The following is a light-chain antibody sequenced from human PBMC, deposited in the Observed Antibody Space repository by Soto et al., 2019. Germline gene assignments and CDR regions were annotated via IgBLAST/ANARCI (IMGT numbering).Light chain of an antibody. CDR1: QSVDNSH. Sequence: EIVLTQSPGTLYVSPGERATLSCRASQSVDNSHVAWYQQRRGLAPRLLIYGASNRATGIPDRFSGSGSGTDFTLTINRLEPEDVAVYFCQQFGNSPPGTYGQGTRL. CDR2: GAS. CDR3: QQFGNSPPGT. V-gene: IGKV3-20*01. J-gene: IGKJ5*01.